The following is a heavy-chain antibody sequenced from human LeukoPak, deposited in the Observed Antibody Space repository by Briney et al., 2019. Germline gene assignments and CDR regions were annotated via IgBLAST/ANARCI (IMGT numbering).Heavy chain of an antibody. Sequence: GASVKVSCKASGYTFTGYYMHWVRQAPGQGLEWMGWINPNSGGTSYAQKFQGRVTMTRDTSISTAYMELSRLRSDDTAVYYCARSSGSYHPGDYWGQGTLVTVSS. CDR3: ARSSGSYHPGDY. CDR2: INPNSGGT. J-gene: IGHJ4*02. D-gene: IGHD1-26*01. V-gene: IGHV1-2*02. CDR1: GYTFTGYY.